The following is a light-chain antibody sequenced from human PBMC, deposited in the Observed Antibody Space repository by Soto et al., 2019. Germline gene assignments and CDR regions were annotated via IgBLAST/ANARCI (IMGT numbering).Light chain of an antibody. J-gene: IGLJ7*01. Sequence: QPVLTQSSSASASLGSSVKLTCTLSSGHSSYIIAWHQQQPGKAPRYLMKLEGSGSYNKGSGVPDRFSGSKSGNTASLTVSGLQAEDEADYYCNSYAGAGSNKWVFGGGTQLTVL. CDR2: LEGSGSY. CDR1: SGHSSYI. V-gene: IGLV4-60*03. CDR3: NSYAGAGSNKWV.